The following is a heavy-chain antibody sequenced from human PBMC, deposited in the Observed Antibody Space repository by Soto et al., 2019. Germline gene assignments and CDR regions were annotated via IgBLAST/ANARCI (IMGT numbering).Heavy chain of an antibody. J-gene: IGHJ4*02. V-gene: IGHV1-3*01. Sequence: VKVSCKSSGYTFTSYAMHCVRQARGQRLEWMGWINAGNGNTKYSQKFQGRVTITRDTSASTAYMELSSLRSEDTAVYYCASREVPYSSGWYNYFDYWGQGTLVTVSS. CDR1: GYTFTSYA. D-gene: IGHD6-19*01. CDR2: INAGNGNT. CDR3: ASREVPYSSGWYNYFDY.